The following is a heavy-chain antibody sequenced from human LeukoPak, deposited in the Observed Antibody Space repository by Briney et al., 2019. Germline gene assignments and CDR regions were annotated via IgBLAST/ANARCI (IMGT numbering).Heavy chain of an antibody. CDR3: TRDRIVVVPAAIGYFDY. J-gene: IGHJ4*02. V-gene: IGHV3-49*04. CDR1: GFTFGDYA. CDR2: IRSKAYGGTT. D-gene: IGHD2-2*02. Sequence: PGGSLRLSCTASGFTFGDYAMSWVRQAPGKGLEWVGSIRSKAYGGTTEYAASVKGRFTVSRDDSKSIAYLQMNSLKTEDTAVYCCTRDRIVVVPAAIGYFDYWGQGTLVTVSS.